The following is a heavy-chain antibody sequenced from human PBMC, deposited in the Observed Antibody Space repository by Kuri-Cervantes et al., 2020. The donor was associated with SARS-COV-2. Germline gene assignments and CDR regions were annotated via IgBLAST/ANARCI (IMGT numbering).Heavy chain of an antibody. D-gene: IGHD6-13*01. CDR1: GFTFSSYS. V-gene: IGHV3-21*01. CDR2: ISSSSSYI. J-gene: IGHJ6*03. CDR3: ARDVAAGRAYYYYMDV. Sequence: GESLKISCAASGFTFSSYSMNWVRQAPGKGLEWVSSISSSSSYIYYADSVKGRFTISRDNAKNSLYLQMNSLRAEDTAVYYCARDVAAGRAYYYYMDVWGKGNTVNVSS.